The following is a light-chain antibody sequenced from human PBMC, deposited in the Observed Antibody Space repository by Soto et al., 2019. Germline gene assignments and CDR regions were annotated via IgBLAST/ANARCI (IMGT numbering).Light chain of an antibody. Sequence: DIQMTQSPSTLSASVGDRVTITCRASQSISWWLAWYQQKAGKAPKLLIYHASNLESGVPSRFSGSGSGTEFTLTIISLQPDDFATYYCQQYNTYWTFGQGTKVEIK. CDR1: QSISWW. J-gene: IGKJ1*01. CDR2: HAS. CDR3: QQYNTYWT. V-gene: IGKV1-5*01.